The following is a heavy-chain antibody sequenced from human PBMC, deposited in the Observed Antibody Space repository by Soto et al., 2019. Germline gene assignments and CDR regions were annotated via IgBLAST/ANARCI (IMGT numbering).Heavy chain of an antibody. CDR3: ARDAGTTVTTRYWYFDL. CDR1: GFTFSSYG. D-gene: IGHD4-17*01. V-gene: IGHV3-33*01. Sequence: QVQLVESGGGVVQPGRSLRLSCAASGFTFSSYGMHWVRQAPGKGLEWVAVIWYDGSNKYYAESVKGRFTISRDNSKNTLYLQMNSLRAEDTAVYYCARDAGTTVTTRYWYFDLWGRGTLVTVSS. CDR2: IWYDGSNK. J-gene: IGHJ2*01.